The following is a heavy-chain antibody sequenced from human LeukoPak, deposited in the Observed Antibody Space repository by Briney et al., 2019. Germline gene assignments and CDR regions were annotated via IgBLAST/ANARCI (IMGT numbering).Heavy chain of an antibody. CDR2: ISAYNGNT. J-gene: IGHJ3*02. Sequence: ASVKVSCKASGGTFSSYAISWVRQAPGQGLEWMGWISAYNGNTNYAQKLQGRVTMTTDTSISTAYMELSRLRSDDTAVYYCASGGDCSGGSCYSFDDAFDIWGQGTMVTVSS. D-gene: IGHD2-15*01. CDR3: ASGGDCSGGSCYSFDDAFDI. CDR1: GGTFSSYA. V-gene: IGHV1-18*01.